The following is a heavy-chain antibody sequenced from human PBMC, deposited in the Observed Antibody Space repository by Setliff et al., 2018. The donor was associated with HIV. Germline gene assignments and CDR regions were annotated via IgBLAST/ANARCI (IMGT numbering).Heavy chain of an antibody. J-gene: IGHJ4*02. CDR3: ARHARGSQDSWFAQAYSFNY. CDR1: DGSISGFY. CDR2: IYYTGST. Sequence: SETLSLTCTVSDGSISGFYWGWIRQPPGKGLEWVGTIYYTGSTFYNPALKSRVTISVDTSRNYLSLKLASVSAADTASYFCARHARGSQDSWFAQAYSFNYWGQGVLVTV. D-gene: IGHD3-10*01. V-gene: IGHV4-39*02.